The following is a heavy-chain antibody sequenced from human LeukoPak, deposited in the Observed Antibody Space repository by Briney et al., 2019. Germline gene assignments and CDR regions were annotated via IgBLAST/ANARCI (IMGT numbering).Heavy chain of an antibody. CDR2: IFPSGGEI. V-gene: IGHV3-23*01. J-gene: IGHJ4*02. Sequence: GGSLRLSCAASGFTFSTFAMIWVRQPPGKGLEWVSSIFPSGGEIHYADSVRGRFTISRNNSKSTLSLQMNSLRAEDTAIYYCATYRQVLLPFESWGQGTLVTVSS. CDR3: ATYRQVLLPFES. D-gene: IGHD2-8*02. CDR1: GFTFSTFA.